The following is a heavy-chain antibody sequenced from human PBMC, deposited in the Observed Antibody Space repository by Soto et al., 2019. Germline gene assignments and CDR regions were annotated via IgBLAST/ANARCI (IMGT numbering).Heavy chain of an antibody. CDR2: IRSKAYGGTT. J-gene: IGHJ6*02. CDR3: TRIEGGVSVWPRGVITPLTWYGMDV. V-gene: IGHV3-49*03. Sequence: PGGSLRLSCTASGFTFGDYAMSWFRQAPGKGLEWVGFIRSKAYGGTTEYAASVKGRFTISRDDSKSIAYLQMNSLKTEDTAVYYCTRIEGGVSVWPRGVITPLTWYGMDVWGQGTTVTVSS. CDR1: GFTFGDYA. D-gene: IGHD3-10*01.